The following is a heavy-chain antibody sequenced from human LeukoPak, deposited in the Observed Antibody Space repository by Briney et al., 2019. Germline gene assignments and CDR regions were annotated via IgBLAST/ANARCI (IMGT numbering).Heavy chain of an antibody. Sequence: SQTLSLTCAISGDSVSSNSATWNWIRQSPSRGLEWLGRTYYRSKWYNDYAVSVRSRITINPDTSKNQFSLQLKSVTPDDTAVYYCAGECEGCGWPFDYWGQGTLVTVSS. CDR1: GDSVSSNSAT. V-gene: IGHV6-1*01. CDR3: AGECEGCGWPFDY. J-gene: IGHJ4*02. CDR2: TYYRSKWYN. D-gene: IGHD6-19*01.